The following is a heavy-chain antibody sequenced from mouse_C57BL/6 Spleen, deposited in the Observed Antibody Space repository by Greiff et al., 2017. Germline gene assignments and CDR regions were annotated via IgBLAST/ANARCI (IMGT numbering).Heavy chain of an antibody. CDR1: GFNIKDDY. CDR2: FNPENGDT. Sequence: EVKLMESGAELVRPGASVKLSCTASGFNIKDDYMHWVKQRPEQGLEWIGWFNPENGDTEYASKFQGKATITADTFSNTAYLQLSSLTSEDTAVYYCTPYGPPFDYWGQGTTLTVSS. J-gene: IGHJ2*01. V-gene: IGHV14-4*01. D-gene: IGHD1-1*02. CDR3: TPYGPPFDY.